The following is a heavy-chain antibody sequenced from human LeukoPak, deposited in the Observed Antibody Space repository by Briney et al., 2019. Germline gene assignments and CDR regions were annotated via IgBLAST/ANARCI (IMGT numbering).Heavy chain of an antibody. V-gene: IGHV1-2*02. D-gene: IGHD3-3*01. CDR1: GYTFNGHY. CDR3: AREGAMTYSWSY. Sequence: ASVKVSCKASGYTFNGHYMHWVRQAPGQGLEWMGWINPNSGGTHYAQRFQGRVTMTRDTSISTAYMELSRLRSDDTAVYYCAREGAMTYSWSYWGQGTLVTVSS. J-gene: IGHJ4*02. CDR2: INPNSGGT.